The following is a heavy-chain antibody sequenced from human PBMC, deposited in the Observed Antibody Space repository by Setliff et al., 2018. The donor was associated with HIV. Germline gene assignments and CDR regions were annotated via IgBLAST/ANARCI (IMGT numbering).Heavy chain of an antibody. CDR1: GYTFTGYY. CDR2: INPNSGGT. J-gene: IGHJ3*02. CDR3: ARDGNIAPGDAFDI. V-gene: IGHV1-2*04. Sequence: ASVQVSCKASGYTFTGYYMHWVRQAPGQGLEWMGWINPNSGGTNFAQKFQGWVTMTRDTSISTAYMELSRLRSDDTAVYYCARDGNIAPGDAFDIWGQGTMVTVSS. D-gene: IGHD6-13*01.